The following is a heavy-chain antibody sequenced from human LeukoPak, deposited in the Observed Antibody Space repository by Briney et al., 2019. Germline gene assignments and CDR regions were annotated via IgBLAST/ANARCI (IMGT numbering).Heavy chain of an antibody. Sequence: SVKASCKASRDTFDSYSISWLRQAPGQGLEWMGGTIPMFGSANYAQKFQGRVTITTDQTTTTAYMELSSLSSEDTAVYYCARVGRSRGSLPNSYYYMDVWGKGTTVTVSS. J-gene: IGHJ6*03. V-gene: IGHV1-69*05. CDR2: TIPMFGSA. CDR1: RDTFDSYS. D-gene: IGHD2-15*01. CDR3: ARVGRSRGSLPNSYYYMDV.